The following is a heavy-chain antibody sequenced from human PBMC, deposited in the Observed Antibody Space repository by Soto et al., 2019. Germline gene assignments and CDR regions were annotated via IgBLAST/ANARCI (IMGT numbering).Heavy chain of an antibody. J-gene: IGHJ6*03. D-gene: IGHD1-1*01. V-gene: IGHV6-1*01. Sequence: QTLSLTCDISGDSVSSNSAAWNWFRQTPSRGLEWLGRTYYRSKWYINYAVSVKSRITVNPDTSKNQFSLQLNSVTPEDTAVYYCARGSWDDVTGHYYLDVWGKGTTVTVSS. CDR1: GDSVSSNSAA. CDR3: ARGSWDDVTGHYYLDV. CDR2: TYYRSKWYI.